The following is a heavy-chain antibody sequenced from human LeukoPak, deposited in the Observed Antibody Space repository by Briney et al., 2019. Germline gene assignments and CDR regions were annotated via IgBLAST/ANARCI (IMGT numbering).Heavy chain of an antibody. V-gene: IGHV1-8*02. CDR1: GYTFTSYG. CDR2: MNPNSGNT. CDR3: ARGPYDYVWGSYRYYYYYYMDV. J-gene: IGHJ6*03. D-gene: IGHD3-16*02. Sequence: ASVKVSCKASGYTFTSYGISWVRQAPGQGLEWMGWMNPNSGNTGYAQKFQGRVTMTRNTSISTAYMELSSLRSEDTAVYYCARGPYDYVWGSYRYYYYYYMDVWGKGTTVTISS.